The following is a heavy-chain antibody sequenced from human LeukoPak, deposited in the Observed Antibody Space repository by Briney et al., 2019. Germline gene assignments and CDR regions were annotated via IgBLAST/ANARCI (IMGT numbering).Heavy chain of an antibody. CDR3: ARGGLSSSWYIDY. Sequence: GGSLRLSCAASGFTFSSYWMSWVRQAPGKGLEYVSAISSNGGSTYYANSVKGRFTISRDNSKNTLYLQMGSLRAEDMAVYYCARGGLSSSWYIDYWGQGTLVTVSS. J-gene: IGHJ4*02. CDR1: GFTFSSYW. D-gene: IGHD6-13*01. V-gene: IGHV3-64*01. CDR2: ISSNGGST.